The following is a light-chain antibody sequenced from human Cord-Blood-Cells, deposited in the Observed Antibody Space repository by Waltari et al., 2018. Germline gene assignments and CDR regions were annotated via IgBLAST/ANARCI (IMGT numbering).Light chain of an antibody. V-gene: IGLV2-23*01. Sequence: QSALTQPAPVAGSPGQSITISRTGTSSDVGSYNLVSWYQQHPGKAPKPMIYEGSKRPSGVSNRFSGSKSGNTASLTISGLQAEDEADYYCCSYAGSWVFGGGTKLTVL. CDR3: CSYAGSWV. CDR1: SSDVGSYNL. CDR2: EGS. J-gene: IGLJ3*02.